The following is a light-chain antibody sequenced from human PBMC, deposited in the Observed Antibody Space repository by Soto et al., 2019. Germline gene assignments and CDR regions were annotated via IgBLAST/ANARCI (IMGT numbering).Light chain of an antibody. V-gene: IGKV3-20*01. CDR2: GAS. Sequence: EILLTQSPGTLSLSPGERATLSCRASQSVRSNQLAWYQQKPGQAPRLLIYGASSRATGIPDRFSGSGSGTDFSLTISRLEPEDFAVDYCQQYYNSATFGQGTRLEIK. CDR1: QSVRSNQ. J-gene: IGKJ5*01. CDR3: QQYYNSAT.